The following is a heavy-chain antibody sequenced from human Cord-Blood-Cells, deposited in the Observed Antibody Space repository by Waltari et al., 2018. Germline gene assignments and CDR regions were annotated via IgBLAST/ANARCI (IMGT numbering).Heavy chain of an antibody. J-gene: IGHJ2*01. CDR3: ARAGEVRYFDL. CDR2: FYGGGST. CDR1: GFTVSSNY. V-gene: IGHV3-53*01. Sequence: EVQLVESGGGLIQPGGSLRLSCAASGFTVSSNYMSWVRRAPGKGLGWVSVFYGGGSTYYADSVKGRFTISRANSKNTLYLQMISLGAEDTAVYCCARAGEVRYFDLWGRGTLVTVSS. D-gene: IGHD7-27*01.